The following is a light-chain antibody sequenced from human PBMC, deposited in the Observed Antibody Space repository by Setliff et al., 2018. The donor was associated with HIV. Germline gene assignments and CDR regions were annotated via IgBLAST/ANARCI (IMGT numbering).Light chain of an antibody. CDR2: GNN. J-gene: IGLJ1*01. V-gene: IGLV1-40*01. CDR1: SSNIGAGYD. CDR3: QSYDSSLRGSV. Sequence: QSVLTQAPSVSGAPGQRVTISCTGSSSNIGAGYDVHWYQQLPGTAPKLVIFGNNNRPSGIPDRFSGSKSGTSASLAITGLQAEDEADYYCQSYDSSLRGSVFGTGTKATVL.